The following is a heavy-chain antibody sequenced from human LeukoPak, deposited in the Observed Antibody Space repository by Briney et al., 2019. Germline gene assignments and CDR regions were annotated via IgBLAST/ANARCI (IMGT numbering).Heavy chain of an antibody. V-gene: IGHV4-4*07. CDR2: MYTSGSA. Sequence: PSETLSLTCTVSGGSISTYYWSWLRQPAGKGLEWIGRMYTSGSAKYNPSLKSRVTISVDTSKNQFSLKLSSVTAADTAVYYCARGWFDPWGQGTLVTVSS. CDR3: ARGWFDP. J-gene: IGHJ5*02. CDR1: GGSISTYY.